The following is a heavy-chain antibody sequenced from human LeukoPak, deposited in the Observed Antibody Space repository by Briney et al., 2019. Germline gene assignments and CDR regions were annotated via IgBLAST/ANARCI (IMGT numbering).Heavy chain of an antibody. J-gene: IGHJ4*02. Sequence: SETLSLTCTVSGASFSSSTYYWGWIRQPPGKGLEWIGSIYYGGGTYYNPSLKSRVTMSVDTSQKQFSLKLSSVTAADTAVYYCARHAGGIAAAGTRPFDYRGQGTLVTVSS. CDR1: GASFSSSTYY. CDR2: IYYGGGT. CDR3: ARHAGGIAAAGTRPFDY. D-gene: IGHD6-13*01. V-gene: IGHV4-39*01.